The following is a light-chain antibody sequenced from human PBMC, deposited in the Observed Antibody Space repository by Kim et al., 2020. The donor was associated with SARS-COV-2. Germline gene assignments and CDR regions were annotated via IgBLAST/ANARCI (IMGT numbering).Light chain of an antibody. V-gene: IGLV2-8*01. CDR2: EVT. J-gene: IGLJ2*01. CDR1: SSDVGGYNY. CDR3: TSYAGSHNLV. Sequence: QSALTQPPSASGSPGQSVTISCTGTSSDVGGYNYVSWYQQHPGKAPKLMIYEVTKRPSVVPDRFSGSKSGNTASLTVTGLQAEDEADYYCTSYAGSHNLVFGGGTQLTVL.